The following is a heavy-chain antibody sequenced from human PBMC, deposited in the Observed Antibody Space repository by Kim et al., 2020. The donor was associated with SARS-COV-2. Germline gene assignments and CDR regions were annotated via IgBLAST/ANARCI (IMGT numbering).Heavy chain of an antibody. Sequence: SETLSLTCTVSGDSISSGGYYWSWIRQHPGKGLEWIGYIYYSGSTYYNPSLKSRVTISVDTSKNQFSLKLSSVTAADTAVYYCARAPIVVVITHFDYWGQGTLVTVSS. D-gene: IGHD3-22*01. J-gene: IGHJ4*02. V-gene: IGHV4-31*03. CDR3: ARAPIVVVITHFDY. CDR2: IYYSGST. CDR1: GDSISSGGYY.